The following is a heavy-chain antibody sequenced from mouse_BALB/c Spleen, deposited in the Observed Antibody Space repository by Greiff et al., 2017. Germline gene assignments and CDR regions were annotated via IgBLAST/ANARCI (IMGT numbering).Heavy chain of an antibody. CDR2: ISSGGST. CDR3: ARGLRISYWYFDV. CDR1: GFTFSSYA. J-gene: IGHJ1*01. V-gene: IGHV5-6-5*01. Sequence: EVQLVESGGGLVKPGGSLKLSCAASGFTFSSYAMSWVRQTPEKRLEWVASISSGGSTYYPDSVKGRFTISRDNARNILYLQMSSLRSEDTAMYYCARGLRISYWYFDVWGAGTTVTVSS. D-gene: IGHD2-4*01.